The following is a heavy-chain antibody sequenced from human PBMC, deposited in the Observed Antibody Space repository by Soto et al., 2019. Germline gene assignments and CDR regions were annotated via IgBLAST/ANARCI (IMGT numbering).Heavy chain of an antibody. CDR3: AVRGSDSDDY. V-gene: IGHV3-30-3*01. J-gene: IGHJ4*02. Sequence: GGSLRLSCAASGFTFSGSAMHWVRQAPGKGLEWVAGISYDGSSKYYADSVKGRFTISRDNSKNTLYLQMNSLRSEDTAVYYCAVRGSDSDDYWGQGTLVTVSS. CDR1: GFTFSGSA. CDR2: ISYDGSSK. D-gene: IGHD3-16*01.